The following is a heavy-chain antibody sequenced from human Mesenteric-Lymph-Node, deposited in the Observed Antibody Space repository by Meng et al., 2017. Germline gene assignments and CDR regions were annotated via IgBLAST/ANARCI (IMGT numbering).Heavy chain of an antibody. J-gene: IGHJ4*02. Sequence: GESLKISCAASGFTFGSYWMHWVRQAPGKGLVWVSRINSDGSSTSYADSVKGRFTISRDNAKNTLYLQMNSLRAEDTAVYYCAREGRYCSSTSCYVCFAYWGQGNRVNGAS. V-gene: IGHV3-74*01. D-gene: IGHD2-2*01. CDR1: GFTFGSYW. CDR3: AREGRYCSSTSCYVCFAY. CDR2: INSDGSST.